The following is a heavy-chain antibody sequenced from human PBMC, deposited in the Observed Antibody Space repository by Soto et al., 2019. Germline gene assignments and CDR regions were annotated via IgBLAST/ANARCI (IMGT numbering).Heavy chain of an antibody. D-gene: IGHD3-22*01. CDR3: TGPLYFYDTSGDQGH. Sequence: EVQLVESGGGLVQPGGSLRLSCAASGFAFSDSAMHWVGQASGKGLEWLGRIRSRANNYATAYAASVKGRFTVSRDDSKNTAYLQMDNLNTEDTAVYYCTGPLYFYDTSGDQGHWGQGTLVTVSS. CDR1: GFAFSDSA. J-gene: IGHJ4*02. V-gene: IGHV3-73*02. CDR2: IRSRANNYAT.